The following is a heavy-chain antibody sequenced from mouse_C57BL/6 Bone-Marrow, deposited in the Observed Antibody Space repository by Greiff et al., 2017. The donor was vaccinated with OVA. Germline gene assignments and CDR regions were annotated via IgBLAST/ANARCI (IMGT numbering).Heavy chain of an antibody. CDR3: ARKVYYWWFYAMDY. D-gene: IGHD1-1*01. CDR2: ISSGSSTI. J-gene: IGHJ4*01. CDR1: GFTFSDYG. Sequence: EVKLVESGGGLVKPGGSMKLSCAASGFTFSDYGMHWVRQAPEKGLEWVAYISSGSSTIYYADTVKGRFTISRDNAKNYLFLQMTSLRSEDTAMYYCARKVYYWWFYAMDYWGQGTSVTVSS. V-gene: IGHV5-17*01.